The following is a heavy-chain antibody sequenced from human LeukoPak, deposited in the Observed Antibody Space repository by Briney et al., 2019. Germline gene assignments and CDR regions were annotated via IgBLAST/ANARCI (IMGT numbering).Heavy chain of an antibody. CDR2: ISYDGSNK. V-gene: IGHV3-30-3*01. CDR3: ARGAGSSRSPFDY. CDR1: GFTFSSYA. J-gene: IGHJ4*02. D-gene: IGHD1-26*01. Sequence: PGGSLRLSCAASGFTFSSYAMHWVRQAPGKGLEWVAVISYDGSNKYYADSVKSRFTISRDNSKNTLYLQMNSLRAEDTAVYYCARGAGSSRSPFDYWGQGTLVTVSS.